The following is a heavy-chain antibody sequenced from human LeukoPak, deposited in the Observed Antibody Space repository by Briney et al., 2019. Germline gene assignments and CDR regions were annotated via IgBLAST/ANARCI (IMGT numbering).Heavy chain of an antibody. J-gene: IGHJ4*02. Sequence: GGSLRLSCAASGFAFSTYGMHWVRQAPGKGLEWVTFIQYDGSNKYYADSVKGRFTVSRDNSKNTLYLQMNSLRTEDTAVYYCAKDSGSTLDYWGQGTLVTVSS. CDR2: IQYDGSNK. CDR1: GFAFSTYG. V-gene: IGHV3-30*02. D-gene: IGHD1-26*01. CDR3: AKDSGSTLDY.